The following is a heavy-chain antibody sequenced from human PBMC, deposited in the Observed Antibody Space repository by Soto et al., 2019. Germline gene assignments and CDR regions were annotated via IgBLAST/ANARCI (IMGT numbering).Heavy chain of an antibody. V-gene: IGHV5-51*01. CDR1: GKAFTSFW. CDR2: IYPGDSDT. CDR3: AKQDDRGALEI. Sequence: GKAFTSFWVVWVRQMPGRGLEWMGNIYPGDSDTRYTPPFQGQVTISADKSTNTAYLQWHSLQASDTALYYCAKQDDRGALEIWGQGTKVTVSS. J-gene: IGHJ3*02. D-gene: IGHD3-22*01.